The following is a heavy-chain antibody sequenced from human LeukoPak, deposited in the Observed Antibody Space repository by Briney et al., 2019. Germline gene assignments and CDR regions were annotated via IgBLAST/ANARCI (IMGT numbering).Heavy chain of an antibody. J-gene: IGHJ1*01. CDR3: AKAGVAAAGIHEYFQH. CDR2: ISWDGGST. D-gene: IGHD6-13*01. Sequence: GGSLRLSCAASGFTFDDYTMHWVRQAPGKGLEWVSLISWDGGSTYYADSVKGRFTISRDNSKNSLYLQMNSLRTEDTALYYCAKAGVAAAGIHEYFQHWGQGTLVTVSS. CDR1: GFTFDDYT. V-gene: IGHV3-43*01.